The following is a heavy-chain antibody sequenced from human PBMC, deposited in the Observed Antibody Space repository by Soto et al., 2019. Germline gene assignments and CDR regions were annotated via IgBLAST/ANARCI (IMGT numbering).Heavy chain of an antibody. Sequence: PGGSLRLSCAASGFTFSSYGMHWVRQAPGKGLEWVAVIWYDGSNKYYADSVKGRFTISRDNSKNTLYLQMNSLRAEDTAVYYCARDDDSSGPVIDYWGQGTLVTVSS. CDR1: GFTFSSYG. CDR3: ARDDDSSGPVIDY. CDR2: IWYDGSNK. J-gene: IGHJ4*02. D-gene: IGHD3-22*01. V-gene: IGHV3-33*01.